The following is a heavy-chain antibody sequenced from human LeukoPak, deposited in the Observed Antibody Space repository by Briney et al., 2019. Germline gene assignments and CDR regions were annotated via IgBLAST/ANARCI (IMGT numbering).Heavy chain of an antibody. J-gene: IGHJ4*02. CDR2: ITSDSDTI. D-gene: IGHD3-10*01. Sequence: GGSLRLSCAASGFTFSTYSMNWVRQAPGKGLEWISYITSDSDTIYIADSVRGRCTISRDNAKRSLYLQMDSLRVEDSAPYYCARGGFGEFPFDYWGQGTLVTVSA. CDR3: ARGGFGEFPFDY. V-gene: IGHV3-48*01. CDR1: GFTFSTYS.